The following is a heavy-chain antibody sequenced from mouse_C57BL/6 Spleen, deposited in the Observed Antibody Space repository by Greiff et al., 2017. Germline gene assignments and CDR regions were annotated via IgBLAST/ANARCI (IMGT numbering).Heavy chain of an antibody. CDR3: TRNYGRRYFDY. CDR1: GFTFSDAW. J-gene: IGHJ2*01. D-gene: IGHD1-1*01. V-gene: IGHV6-6*01. CDR2: IRNKANNHAT. Sequence: EVKLVESGGGLVQPGGSMKLSCAASGFTFSDAWMDWVRQSPEKGLEWVAEIRNKANNHATYYAESVKGRFTISREDSKSSVYLQMHSLRAEDTGIYYCTRNYGRRYFDYWGQGTTLTVSS.